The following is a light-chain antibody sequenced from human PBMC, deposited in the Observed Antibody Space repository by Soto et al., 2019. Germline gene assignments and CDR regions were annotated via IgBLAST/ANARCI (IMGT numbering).Light chain of an antibody. J-gene: IGLJ1*01. CDR3: NSYTSNNTYV. Sequence: QSVLTQPASVSGSPGQAITISCSGTSSVVGAFNYVSWYQQHPGKAPKLMIYDVSNRPSGVSNRFSGSKSGNTASLTISGLRAEDEADYYCNSYTSNNTYVFGTGTKVTVL. V-gene: IGLV2-14*03. CDR2: DVS. CDR1: SSVVGAFNY.